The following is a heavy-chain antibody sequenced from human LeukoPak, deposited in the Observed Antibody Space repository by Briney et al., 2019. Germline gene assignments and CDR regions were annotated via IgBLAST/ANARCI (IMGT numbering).Heavy chain of an antibody. J-gene: IGHJ3*02. V-gene: IGHV3-23*01. Sequence: PGGSLRLSCAASGFTFSTYAISWVRQAPGRGLEWVSAITATGGATYYADSVKSRFTISRDNSKNTLYLQMNSLRAEDTAVYYCARDDGGNFNDAFDIWGQGTMVTVSS. CDR2: ITATGGAT. CDR1: GFTFSTYA. D-gene: IGHD4-23*01. CDR3: ARDDGGNFNDAFDI.